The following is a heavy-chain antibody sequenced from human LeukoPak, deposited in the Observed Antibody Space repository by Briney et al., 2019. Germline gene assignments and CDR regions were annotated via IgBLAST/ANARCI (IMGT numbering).Heavy chain of an antibody. D-gene: IGHD4-11*01. CDR3: AKDRLGFLGYFQH. CDR2: ITGSGGST. Sequence: SGGSLRLSCAASGFTFSSYAMNWVRQAPGRGLERVSVITGSGGSTYHADSVKGRFTISRDNSKNTLYLQMNSLRAEDTAVYYCAKDRLGFLGYFQHWGQGTLVTVSS. V-gene: IGHV3-23*01. CDR1: GFTFSSYA. J-gene: IGHJ1*01.